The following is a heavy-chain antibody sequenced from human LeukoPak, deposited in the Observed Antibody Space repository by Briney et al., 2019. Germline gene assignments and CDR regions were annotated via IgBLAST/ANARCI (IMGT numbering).Heavy chain of an antibody. CDR3: AKKMPGNGDRLDY. CDR1: GFPFSKYG. Sequence: PGGSLRLSCAASGFPFSKYGMHWFRQAPGKGLEWLAYMQFDGNNEKYGDSAKGRFTISRDNSKNTLYLQMDSLKEEDTAVYYCAKKMPGNGDRLDYWGQGTLLTVSS. J-gene: IGHJ4*02. CDR2: MQFDGNNE. D-gene: IGHD2-8*01. V-gene: IGHV3-30*02.